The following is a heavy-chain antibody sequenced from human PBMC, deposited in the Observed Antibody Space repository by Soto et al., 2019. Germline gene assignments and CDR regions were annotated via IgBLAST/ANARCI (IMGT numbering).Heavy chain of an antibody. Sequence: EVQLVESGGGLVQPGGSLRLSCAASGFTFSSYWMSWVRQAPVKGLEWVGNIKHDGSEKNYVDFMEGRFTISRDTAENSLYLQMHSLRAEDTAVYYCARIASAGRGWDVWGQGTTVVVSS. CDR1: GFTFSSYW. D-gene: IGHD6-13*01. J-gene: IGHJ6*02. CDR2: IKHDGSEK. CDR3: ARIASAGRGWDV. V-gene: IGHV3-7*01.